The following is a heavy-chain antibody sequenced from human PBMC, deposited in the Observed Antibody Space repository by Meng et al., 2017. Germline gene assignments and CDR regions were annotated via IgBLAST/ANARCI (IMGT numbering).Heavy chain of an antibody. Sequence: GSLRLSCTVSGGSISSYYWSWIRQPPGKGLEWIGYIYYSGSTNYNPSLKSRVTISVDTSKNQFSLKLSSVTAADTAVYYCARDPGYYYDSSGYYELGYFDYWGQGTRVTVSS. D-gene: IGHD3-22*01. CDR1: GGSISSYY. J-gene: IGHJ4*02. CDR3: ARDPGYYYDSSGYYELGYFDY. V-gene: IGHV4-59*01. CDR2: IYYSGST.